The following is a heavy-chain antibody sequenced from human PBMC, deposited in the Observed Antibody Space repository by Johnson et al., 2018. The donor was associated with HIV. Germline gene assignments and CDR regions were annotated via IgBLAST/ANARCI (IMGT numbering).Heavy chain of an antibody. V-gene: IGHV3-30-3*01. Sequence: QVQLVESGGGVVQPGTSLRLSCAASGFTFSSFAMHWVRQAPGKGLEWMAFISYDGSNKYFTDSVTGRFTISSDHSKNTLFLQMNSLRAEDTAVYHCGRRFYDSSAFDIWGQGTLVTVSS. CDR3: GRRFYDSSAFDI. CDR1: GFTFSSFA. D-gene: IGHD3-22*01. CDR2: ISYDGSNK. J-gene: IGHJ3*02.